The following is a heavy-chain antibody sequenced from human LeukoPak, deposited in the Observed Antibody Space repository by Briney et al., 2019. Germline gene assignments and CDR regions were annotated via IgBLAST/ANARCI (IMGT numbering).Heavy chain of an antibody. CDR3: AKGPQGGSGYFYDAFDI. Sequence: PGGSLRLSCAASGFTFSSYAMSWVRQAPGKGLEWVSAISGSGGSTYYADSVKGRFTISRDNSKNTLYLQMNSLRAEDTAVYYCAKGPQGGSGYFYDAFDIWGQGTMVTVSS. D-gene: IGHD3-22*01. J-gene: IGHJ3*02. V-gene: IGHV3-23*01. CDR2: ISGSGGST. CDR1: GFTFSSYA.